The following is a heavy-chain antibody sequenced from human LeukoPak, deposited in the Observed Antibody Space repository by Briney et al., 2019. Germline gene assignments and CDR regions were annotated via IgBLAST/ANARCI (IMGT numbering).Heavy chain of an antibody. Sequence: PGGSLRLSCVASGFSFSRSWMSWVRQAPGKGLEWVANIKVDGSEKHYLDSVEGRFIISRDNAKNSLHLQMNNLRAEDTAEYYCVRDGPFESGTFGYWAQGTLVSVSS. D-gene: IGHD3-10*01. CDR1: GFSFSRSW. CDR3: VRDGPFESGTFGY. J-gene: IGHJ4*02. CDR2: IKVDGSEK. V-gene: IGHV3-7*01.